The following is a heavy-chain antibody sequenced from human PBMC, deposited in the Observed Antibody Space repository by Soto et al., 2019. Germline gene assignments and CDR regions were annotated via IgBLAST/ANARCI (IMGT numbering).Heavy chain of an antibody. CDR2: ISGSGGST. J-gene: IGHJ6*03. V-gene: IGHV3-23*01. CDR1: GFTFSSYA. CDR3: AKAPYYDILTGGYYYYYYMDV. Sequence: GGSLRLSCAASGFTFSSYAMSWVRQAPGKGLEWVSAISGSGGSTYYADSVKGRFTISRDNSKNTLYRQMNSLGAEDTAVYYCAKAPYYDILTGGYYYYYYMDVWGKGTTVTVSS. D-gene: IGHD3-9*01.